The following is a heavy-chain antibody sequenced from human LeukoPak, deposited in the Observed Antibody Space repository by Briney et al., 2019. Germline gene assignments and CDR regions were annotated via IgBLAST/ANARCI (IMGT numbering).Heavy chain of an antibody. V-gene: IGHV3-23*01. CDR1: GFIFGSYG. CDR2: ISGSGSST. Sequence: GGSLRLSCAASGFIFGSYGMGWVRQAPGKGLEWVSAISGSGSSTYYAASVKGRFTISRDNSKNTLYLQMQSLRAEDTAVYYCANPPKVTKIRFDSWGQGTLVTVSS. CDR3: ANPPKVTKIRFDS. D-gene: IGHD4-17*01. J-gene: IGHJ5*01.